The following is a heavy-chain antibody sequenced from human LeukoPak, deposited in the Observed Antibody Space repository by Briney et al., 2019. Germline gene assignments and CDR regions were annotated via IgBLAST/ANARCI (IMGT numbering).Heavy chain of an antibody. Sequence: GGSLRLSCAASGFTFSSYSMNWVRQAPGKGLEWVSSISSSSSYIYYADPAKGRFTISRDNAKNSLYLQMNSLRAEDTAVYYCARDLGGSYYGAFDIWGQGTMVTVSS. V-gene: IGHV3-21*01. CDR2: ISSSSSYI. CDR1: GFTFSSYS. J-gene: IGHJ3*02. D-gene: IGHD1-26*01. CDR3: ARDLGGSYYGAFDI.